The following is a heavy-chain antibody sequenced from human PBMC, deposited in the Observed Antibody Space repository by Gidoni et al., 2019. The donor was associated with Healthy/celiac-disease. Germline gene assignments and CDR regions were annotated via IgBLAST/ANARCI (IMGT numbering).Heavy chain of an antibody. CDR1: GYTFTSYY. CDR2: INPSGGST. V-gene: IGHV1-46*01. J-gene: IGHJ4*02. CDR3: ARDIVVVPAAIPLYYFDY. D-gene: IGHD2-2*02. Sequence: QVQLVQSGAEVKKPGASVKVSCQASGYTFTSYYMHWVRQAPGQGLEWMGIINPSGGSTSYAQKFQGRVTMTRDTSTSTVYMELSSLRSEDTAVYYCARDIVVVPAAIPLYYFDYWGQGTLVTVSS.